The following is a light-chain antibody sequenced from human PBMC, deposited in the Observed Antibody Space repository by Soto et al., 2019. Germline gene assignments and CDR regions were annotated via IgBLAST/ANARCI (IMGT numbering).Light chain of an antibody. CDR3: QQYNSYAWT. V-gene: IGKV1-39*01. CDR1: QTISNY. Sequence: DIQMTQSPSSLSASVGDRVTITCRASQTISNYLNWYQQQPGKAPKLLIYAASSLQSGVPSRFSGSGSGTDFTLTISSLQPEDFATYYCQQYNSYAWTFGQGTKVDIK. CDR2: AAS. J-gene: IGKJ1*01.